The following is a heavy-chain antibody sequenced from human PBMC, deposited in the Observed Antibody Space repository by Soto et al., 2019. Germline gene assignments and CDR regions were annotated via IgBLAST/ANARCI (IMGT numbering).Heavy chain of an antibody. J-gene: IGHJ4*02. V-gene: IGHV5-51*01. Sequence: GESLKISCEVSGYTFTNNWIGWVRQVPGRGLEFMGIVYPADSDARYSPSFQGQVTISVDKSISTAYLQWASLRASDTAMYYCARWGAYCTRDSCSIDFWGQGTPVTVSS. CDR3: ARWGAYCTRDSCSIDF. D-gene: IGHD2-2*01. CDR1: GYTFTNNW. CDR2: VYPADSDA.